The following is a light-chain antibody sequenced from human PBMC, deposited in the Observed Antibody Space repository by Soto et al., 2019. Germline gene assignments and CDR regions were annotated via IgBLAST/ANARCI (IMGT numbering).Light chain of an antibody. CDR1: QSVSSSY. Sequence: EIVLTQSPGTLSLSPGERATLSCRASQSVSSSYLAWYQHKPGQAPRLLIYGASSRATGIPDRFSLSGSGTDFALTISRLEPEDFAVYYCQQYCSSPHPFGQGTKLGIK. V-gene: IGKV3-20*01. CDR2: GAS. CDR3: QQYCSSPHP. J-gene: IGKJ2*01.